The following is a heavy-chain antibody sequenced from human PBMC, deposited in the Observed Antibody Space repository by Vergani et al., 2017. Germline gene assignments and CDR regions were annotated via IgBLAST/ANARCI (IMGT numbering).Heavy chain of an antibody. CDR2: IYYSGST. CDR1: GGSISSYY. CDR3: ARAVVPAARYYYYYMDV. V-gene: IGHV4-59*01. Sequence: QVQLQESGPGLVKPSETLSLTCTVSGGSISSYYWSWIRQPPGKGLEWIGYIYYSGSTNYNPTLKSRVTISVDTSKNHFSLKLSSVTAADTAVYYCARAVVPAARYYYYYMDVWGKGTTVTVSS. J-gene: IGHJ6*03. D-gene: IGHD2-2*01.